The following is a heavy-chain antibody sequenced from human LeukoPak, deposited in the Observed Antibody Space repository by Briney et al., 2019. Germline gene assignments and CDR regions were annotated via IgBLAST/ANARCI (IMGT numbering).Heavy chain of an antibody. V-gene: IGHV3-48*04. D-gene: IGHD2-21*01. J-gene: IGHJ2*01. Sequence: GGSLRLSCAASGFIFSSYAMSWVCPAPGKGLEWVSYISSSGTTIYYADSVKGRFTISRDNAKNTLYLQMNSLRAEDTAVYYCVEGDRWGSSYWYFDLWGRGTLVTVSS. CDR1: GFIFSSYA. CDR3: VEGDRWGSSYWYFDL. CDR2: ISSSGTTI.